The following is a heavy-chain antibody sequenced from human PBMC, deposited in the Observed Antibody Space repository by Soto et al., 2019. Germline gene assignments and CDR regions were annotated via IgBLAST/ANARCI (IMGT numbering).Heavy chain of an antibody. CDR3: TRDLGDVTGTTPSRYGLDV. Sequence: PGGSLRLSCAASGFTFSSYAMHWVRQAPGKGLEWVAVISYDGSNKHYADSVKGRFTISRDNSKNTLYLQMNSLRAEDTAVYYCTRDLGDVTGTTPSRYGLDVWGQGTTVTVSS. J-gene: IGHJ6*02. V-gene: IGHV3-30-3*01. CDR1: GFTFSSYA. D-gene: IGHD1-7*01. CDR2: ISYDGSNK.